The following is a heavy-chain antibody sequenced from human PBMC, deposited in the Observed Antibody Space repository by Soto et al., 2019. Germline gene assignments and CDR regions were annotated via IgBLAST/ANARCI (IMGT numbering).Heavy chain of an antibody. J-gene: IGHJ6*02. V-gene: IGHV4-59*01. D-gene: IGHD1-7*01. Sequence: QVQLQESGPGLVKPSETLSLTCTVSGGSISSYYWSWIRQPPGKGLGWIGYIDYSGSTNYNPPLKVRVTISVDPSKNHFPLELSSVTAADTAVYYWAREGLTGTIGLYYYYGMDVWGQGTTVTVSS. CDR1: GGSISSYY. CDR2: IDYSGST. CDR3: AREGLTGTIGLYYYYGMDV.